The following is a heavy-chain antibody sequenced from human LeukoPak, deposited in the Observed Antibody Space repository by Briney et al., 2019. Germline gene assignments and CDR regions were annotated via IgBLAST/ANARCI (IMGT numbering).Heavy chain of an antibody. CDR2: IHYTGST. CDR3: ARGGYYGSGNDFRFDP. D-gene: IGHD3-10*01. Sequence: SETLSLTCAVSGGSISNFYWSWIRQPAGKGLECIGYIHYTGSTNYNPSLKSRVTKSVETSKNQFSLKLKSVTAADTAVYYCARGGYYGSGNDFRFDPWGQGTLVTVSS. J-gene: IGHJ5*02. V-gene: IGHV4-59*01. CDR1: GGSISNFY.